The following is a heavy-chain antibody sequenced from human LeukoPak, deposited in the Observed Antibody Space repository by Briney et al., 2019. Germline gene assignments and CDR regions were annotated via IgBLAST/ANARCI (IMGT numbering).Heavy chain of an antibody. CDR2: ISGSGGST. D-gene: IGHD5-24*01. CDR3: AKARRDGYNYLHY. V-gene: IGHV3-23*01. J-gene: IGHJ4*02. CDR1: GFTFSSYA. Sequence: GGSLRLTCAASGFTFSSYAMSWVRQAPGKGLEWVSAISGSGGSTYYADSVKGRFTISRDNSKNTLYLQMNSLRAEDTAVYYCAKARRDGYNYLHYWGQGTLVTVSS.